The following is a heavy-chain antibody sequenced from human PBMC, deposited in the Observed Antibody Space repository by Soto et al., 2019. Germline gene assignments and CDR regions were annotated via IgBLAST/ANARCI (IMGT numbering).Heavy chain of an antibody. Sequence: QVQLVESGGGVVQPGRSLRLSCTASGFTFSGYNMNWVRQAPGKGLEWVAFISFDGSNKDYADSVKGRFTISRDNSRNTLYLQMNSLRAEDTAVYYCARGSRGMDVWGQETTVTVSS. V-gene: IGHV3-30-3*01. CDR1: GFTFSGYN. CDR3: ARGSRGMDV. J-gene: IGHJ6*02. CDR2: ISFDGSNK.